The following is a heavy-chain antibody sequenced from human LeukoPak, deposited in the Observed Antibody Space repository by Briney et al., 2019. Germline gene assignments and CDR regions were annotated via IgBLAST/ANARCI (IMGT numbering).Heavy chain of an antibody. Sequence: GGSLRLSCTTSGFYFNTYSMSWVRQAPGKGLEWVSAINDDTPYYTDSVKGRFTISRDNAKNSLYLQMNSLRAEDTAVYYCAELGITMIGGVWGKGTTVTISS. CDR1: GFYFNTYS. CDR3: AELGITMIGGV. CDR2: INDDTP. J-gene: IGHJ6*04. V-gene: IGHV3-23*01. D-gene: IGHD3-10*02.